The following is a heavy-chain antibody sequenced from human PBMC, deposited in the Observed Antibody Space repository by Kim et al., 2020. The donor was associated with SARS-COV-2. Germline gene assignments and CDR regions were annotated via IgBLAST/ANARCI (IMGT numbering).Heavy chain of an antibody. CDR1: GGTFSSYA. CDR2: IIPIFGTA. Sequence: SVKVSCKASGGTFSSYAISWVRQAPGQGLEWMGGIIPIFGTANYAQKFQGRVTITADESTSTAYMELSSLRSEDTAVYYCASRGDYIDFWSGYYPLYYYGMDVWGQGTTVTVSS. D-gene: IGHD3-3*01. J-gene: IGHJ6*02. CDR3: ASRGDYIDFWSGYYPLYYYGMDV. V-gene: IGHV1-69*13.